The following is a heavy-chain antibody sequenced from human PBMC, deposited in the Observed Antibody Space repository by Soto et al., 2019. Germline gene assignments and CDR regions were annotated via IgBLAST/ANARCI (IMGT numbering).Heavy chain of an antibody. CDR1: GYTFSRYG. CDR2: INTYNSRE. CDR3: AREGFCSSGSCALYSHEFFRMAF. V-gene: IGHV1-18*01. J-gene: IGHJ6*02. Sequence: AASVNVACKAAGYTFSRYGISWVRQAPGQGLEWMGWINTYNSRENYAQKLQGRVTMTTDTFMSTVYMELKSLTSDDTAVYYCAREGFCSSGSCALYSHEFFRMAFWGQGTTVTVSS. D-gene: IGHD2-15*01.